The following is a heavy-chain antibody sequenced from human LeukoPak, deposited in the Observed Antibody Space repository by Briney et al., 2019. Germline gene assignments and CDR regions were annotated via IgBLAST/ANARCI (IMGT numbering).Heavy chain of an antibody. Sequence: ASVKVSCKASGYTFTSYDINWVRQATGQGLEWMGWMNPNSRNTGYAQKFQGRVTMTRNTSISTAYMELSSLRSEDTAVYYCARVGESSGWSQNWFDPWGQGTLVTVSS. J-gene: IGHJ5*02. CDR3: ARVGESSGWSQNWFDP. CDR2: MNPNSRNT. CDR1: GYTFTSYD. V-gene: IGHV1-8*01. D-gene: IGHD6-19*01.